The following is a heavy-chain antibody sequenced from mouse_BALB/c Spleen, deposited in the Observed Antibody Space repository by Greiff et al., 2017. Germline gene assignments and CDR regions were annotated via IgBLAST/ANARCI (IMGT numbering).Heavy chain of an antibody. V-gene: IGHV5-6-3*01. CDR3: ARDDTLRGPWFAY. CDR2: INSNGGST. CDR1: GFTFSSYG. J-gene: IGHJ3*01. Sequence: EVQGVESGGGLVQPGGSLKLSCAASGFTFSSYGMSWVRQTPDKRLELVATINSNGGSTYYPDSVKGRFTISRDNAKNTLYLQMSSLKSEDTAMYYCARDDTLRGPWFAYWGQGTLVTVSA.